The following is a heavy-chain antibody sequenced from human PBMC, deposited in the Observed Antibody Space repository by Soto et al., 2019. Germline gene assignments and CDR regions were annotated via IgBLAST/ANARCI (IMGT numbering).Heavy chain of an antibody. CDR3: ARYGYYNGMDV. CDR1: GFTFSNYW. Sequence: EVPLVESGGGLVQPGESLRLSCAASGFTFSNYWMNWVRQAPGKGLEWVAHIKKDGSENKYVDSVKGRFTISRDNAKNSLYLQMNSLTAEDTAVYYCARYGYYNGMDVWGQGTTVIVSS. V-gene: IGHV3-7*01. J-gene: IGHJ6*02. D-gene: IGHD3-10*01. CDR2: IKKDGSEN.